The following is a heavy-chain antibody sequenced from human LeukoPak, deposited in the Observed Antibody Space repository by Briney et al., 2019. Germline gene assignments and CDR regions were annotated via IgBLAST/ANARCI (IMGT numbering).Heavy chain of an antibody. CDR3: ARGAARRTVNFDY. Sequence: RRSLRLSCAVSRFTFSSYTTNWVRQAPERGLEWVSSISSSSSYIYYADSVKGRFTISRDNAKNSLYLQMNSLRAEDTAVYYCARGAARRTVNFDYWGQGTLVTVSS. V-gene: IGHV3-21*01. CDR1: RFTFSSYT. CDR2: ISSSSSYI. J-gene: IGHJ4*02. D-gene: IGHD6-6*01.